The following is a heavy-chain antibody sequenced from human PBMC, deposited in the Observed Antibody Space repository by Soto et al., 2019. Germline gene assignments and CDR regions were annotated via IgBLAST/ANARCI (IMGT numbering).Heavy chain of an antibody. Sequence: QVQLVESGGGVVQPGRSLRLSCAASGFTFSSYAMHWVRQAPGKGLEWVAVISYDGSNKYYADSVKGRFTISRDNSKNTLYLQMNSLRAEDTAVYYCARDTGKGKQLANYFDYWGQGTLVTVSS. D-gene: IGHD6-13*01. CDR1: GFTFSSYA. J-gene: IGHJ4*02. CDR2: ISYDGSNK. CDR3: ARDTGKGKQLANYFDY. V-gene: IGHV3-30-3*01.